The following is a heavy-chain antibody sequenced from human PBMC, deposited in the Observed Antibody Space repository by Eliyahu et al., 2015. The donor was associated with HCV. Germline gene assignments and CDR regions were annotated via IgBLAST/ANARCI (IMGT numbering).Heavy chain of an antibody. D-gene: IGHD2/OR15-2a*01. CDR3: AKIDH. CDR1: GFTFSYXS. Sequence: EVQLVXSGGGLIQPGGSXRVSCAAXGFTFSYXSMNWVRQAPGKGXEWVAYISSSGDTTYYADSVKGRFTISRDNAKNSLYLQMNSQTDEDTAVYYCAKIDHWGQGTLVTVSS. V-gene: IGHV3-48*02. J-gene: IGHJ4*02. CDR2: ISSSGDTT.